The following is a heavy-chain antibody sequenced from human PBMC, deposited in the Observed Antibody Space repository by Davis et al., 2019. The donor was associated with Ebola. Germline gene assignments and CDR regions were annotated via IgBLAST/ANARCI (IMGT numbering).Heavy chain of an antibody. V-gene: IGHV3-21*01. CDR1: GFSFSSYT. J-gene: IGHJ5*02. D-gene: IGHD4-23*01. CDR3: ARDRGDGGNSGWFDP. CDR2: ISSSSSYI. Sequence: GESLKISCAASGFSFSSYTMNWVRQAPGKGLEWVSSISSSSSYIYYADSVKGRFTISRDNAKNSLYLQMNSLRAEDTAVYYCARDRGDGGNSGWFDPWGQGILVTVSS.